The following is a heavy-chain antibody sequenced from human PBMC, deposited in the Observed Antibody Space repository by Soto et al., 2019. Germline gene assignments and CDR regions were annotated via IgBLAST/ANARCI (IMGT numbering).Heavy chain of an antibody. CDR1: GFTFSSYG. V-gene: IGHV3-33*01. Sequence: AGGSLRLSCAASGFTFSSYGMHWVRQAPGKGLEWVAVIWYDGSNKYYADSVKGRFTISRDNSKNTLYLQMNSLRAEDTAVYYCARDPALGGSYRYYYYYGMDVWGQGTTVTVSS. CDR2: IWYDGSNK. D-gene: IGHD1-26*01. J-gene: IGHJ6*02. CDR3: ARDPALGGSYRYYYYYGMDV.